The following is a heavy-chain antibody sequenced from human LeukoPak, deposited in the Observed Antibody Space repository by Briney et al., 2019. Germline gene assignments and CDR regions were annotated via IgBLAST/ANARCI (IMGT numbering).Heavy chain of an antibody. J-gene: IGHJ4*02. V-gene: IGHV3-7*03. CDR1: GFTFSSYW. D-gene: IGHD3-3*01. Sequence: GSLRLSCAASGFTFSSYWMSWVRQAPGKGLEWVANIKQDGSEKYYVDSVKGRFTISRDNAKNSLYLQMNSLRAEDTAVYYCARTYYDFWSGYRHFDYWGQGTLVTVSS. CDR3: ARTYYDFWSGYRHFDY. CDR2: IKQDGSEK.